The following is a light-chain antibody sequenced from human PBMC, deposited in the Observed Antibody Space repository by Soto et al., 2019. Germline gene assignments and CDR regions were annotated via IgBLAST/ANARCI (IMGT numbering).Light chain of an antibody. CDR2: SNN. V-gene: IGLV1-40*01. Sequence: QSVLTQPPSVSGAPGQRVTISCTGSSSNIGAGYDVHWYQQLPGTAPKLLIYSNNQRPSGVPDRFSGSKSGTSASLAISGLQSDDEAHYYCAAWDDSLNGVVFGGGTTLTVL. CDR1: SSNIGAGYD. J-gene: IGLJ2*01. CDR3: AAWDDSLNGVV.